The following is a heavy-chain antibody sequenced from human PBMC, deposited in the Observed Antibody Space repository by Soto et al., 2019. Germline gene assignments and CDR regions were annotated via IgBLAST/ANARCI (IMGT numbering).Heavy chain of an antibody. CDR3: ARAVAAAGIQY. CDR2: IYYSGST. Sequence: SETLSLTCAVSGGSISSGGYYWSWIRQQPGKGLEGIGYIYYSGSTYYNPSLKSRVTISVDTSKNQFSLKLSSVTAADTAVYYCARAVAAAGIQYWGQGTLVTVSS. CDR1: GGSISSGGYY. D-gene: IGHD6-13*01. V-gene: IGHV4-31*11. J-gene: IGHJ4*02.